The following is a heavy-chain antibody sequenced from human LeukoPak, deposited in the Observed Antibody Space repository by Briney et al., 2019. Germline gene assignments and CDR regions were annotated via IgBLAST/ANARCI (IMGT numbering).Heavy chain of an antibody. V-gene: IGHV3-21*01. CDR3: ARDGSVFDYYDSSGYYYGPFDY. J-gene: IGHJ4*02. D-gene: IGHD3-22*01. CDR1: GFTFSSYS. Sequence: PGGSLRLSCAASGFTFSSYSMNWVRQAPGKGLEWVSSISSSSTYIHYADSVKGRFTIPRANARNSLYLQMNSLRAEDTAVYYCARDGSVFDYYDSSGYYYGPFDYWGQGTLVTVSS. CDR2: ISSSSTYI.